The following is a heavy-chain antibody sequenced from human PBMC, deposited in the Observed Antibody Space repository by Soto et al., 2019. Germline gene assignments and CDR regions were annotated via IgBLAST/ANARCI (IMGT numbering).Heavy chain of an antibody. CDR1: GGTFSSYA. CDR3: VREVGATISNWFDP. J-gene: IGHJ5*02. Sequence: ASVKVSCKASGGTFSSYAISWVRQAPGQGLEWMGGIIPIFGTANYAQKFQGRVTITADESTSTAYMELSSLRSEDTAVYYCVREVGATISNWFDPWGQGTLVTVSS. CDR2: IIPIFGTA. V-gene: IGHV1-69*13. D-gene: IGHD1-26*01.